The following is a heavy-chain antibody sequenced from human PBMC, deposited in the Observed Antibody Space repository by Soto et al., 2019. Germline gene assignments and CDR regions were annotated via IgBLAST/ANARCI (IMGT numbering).Heavy chain of an antibody. J-gene: IGHJ5*02. CDR2: IYYSGST. V-gene: IGHV4-30-4*01. CDR3: AREGLPDGNWFDP. Sequence: SETLSLTCTVSGGSISSGDYYWSWIRQPPGKGLEWIGYIYYSGSTYYNPSLKSRVTISVDTSKNQFSLKLSSVTAADTAVYYCAREGLPDGNWFDPWGQGTRVTVSS. CDR1: GGSISSGDYY.